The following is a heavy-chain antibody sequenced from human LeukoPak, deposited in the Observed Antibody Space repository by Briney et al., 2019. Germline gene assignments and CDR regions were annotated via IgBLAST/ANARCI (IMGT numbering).Heavy chain of an antibody. D-gene: IGHD1-26*01. CDR3: ARGSWEVRFDF. CDR2: IYYTGST. V-gene: IGHV4-59*12. Sequence: SETLSLTCTVSGGSISSYHWSWIRQPPGKGLQWIGHIYYTGSTNYNPSLKSRLTISLDTSKNQFSLKLSSVTAADTAVYYCARGSWEVRFDFWGQGPLVTVSS. J-gene: IGHJ4*02. CDR1: GGSISSYH.